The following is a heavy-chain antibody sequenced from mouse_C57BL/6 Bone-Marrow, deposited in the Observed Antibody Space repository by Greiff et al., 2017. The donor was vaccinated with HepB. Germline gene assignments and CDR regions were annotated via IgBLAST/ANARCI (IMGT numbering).Heavy chain of an antibody. Sequence: VQGVESGPGLVAPSQSLSITCTVSGFSLTSYAISWVRQPPGKGLEWLGVIWTGGGTNYNSALKSRLSISKDNSKSQVFLKMNSLQTDDTARYYCARNTVVATRAWFAYWGQGTLVTVSA. CDR1: GFSLTSYA. V-gene: IGHV2-9-1*01. J-gene: IGHJ3*01. D-gene: IGHD1-1*01. CDR2: IWTGGGT. CDR3: ARNTVVATRAWFAY.